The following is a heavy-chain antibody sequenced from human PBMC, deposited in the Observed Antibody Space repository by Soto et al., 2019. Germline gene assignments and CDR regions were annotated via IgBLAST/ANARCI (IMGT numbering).Heavy chain of an antibody. CDR3: ARAPWIREPYDY. Sequence: GGSLRLSCAASGFTFSSYAMHWVRQAPGKGLEWVAVISYDGSNKYYADSVKGRFTISRDNSKNTLYLQMNSLRAEDTAVYYCARAPWIREPYDYWGQGTLVTVSS. CDR2: ISYDGSNK. CDR1: GFTFSSYA. V-gene: IGHV3-30-3*01. J-gene: IGHJ4*02. D-gene: IGHD5-18*01.